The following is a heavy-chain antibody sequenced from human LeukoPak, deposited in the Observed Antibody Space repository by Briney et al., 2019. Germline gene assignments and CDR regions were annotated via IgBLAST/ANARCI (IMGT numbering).Heavy chain of an antibody. CDR1: GFTFSSYS. Sequence: GGSLRLSCAASGFTFSSYSMNWVRQAPGKGLEWVSYISSSSSTIYYADSVKGRFTISRDNAKNSLYLQMNSLRAEDTAVYYCAKVSIQLWLNYFDYWGQGTLVTVSS. CDR3: AKVSIQLWLNYFDY. CDR2: ISSSSSTI. V-gene: IGHV3-48*04. D-gene: IGHD5-18*01. J-gene: IGHJ4*02.